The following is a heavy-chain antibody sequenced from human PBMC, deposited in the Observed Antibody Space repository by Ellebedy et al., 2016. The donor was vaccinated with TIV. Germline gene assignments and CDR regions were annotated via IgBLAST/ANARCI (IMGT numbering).Heavy chain of an antibody. Sequence: PGGSLRLSCAASGFTFSYYALHWVRQAPGKGLEWVAVISDDGTSDHYGDSVKGRFTISRDNSKNTLYMQMNSLRVEDTAVYYCAVSRWAAAGLYYFDLWGQGTLVTVSS. CDR2: ISDDGTSD. J-gene: IGHJ4*02. V-gene: IGHV3-30-3*01. CDR1: GFTFSYYA. D-gene: IGHD6-13*01. CDR3: AVSRWAAAGLYYFDL.